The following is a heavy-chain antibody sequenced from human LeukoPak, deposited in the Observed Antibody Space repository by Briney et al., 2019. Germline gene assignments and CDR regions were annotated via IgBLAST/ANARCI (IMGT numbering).Heavy chain of an antibody. J-gene: IGHJ4*02. Sequence: SETLSLTCTVSGGFITAYYWGSIRQPPGKGLEWIGYVYYSGSTEYNPSLRSRITISLEMSKQQFSLNLTSVTAADTAIYYCASNTATVFDYWGQGALVTVSS. CDR1: GGFITAYY. CDR2: VYYSGST. CDR3: ASNTATVFDY. V-gene: IGHV4-59*01. D-gene: IGHD2-21*02.